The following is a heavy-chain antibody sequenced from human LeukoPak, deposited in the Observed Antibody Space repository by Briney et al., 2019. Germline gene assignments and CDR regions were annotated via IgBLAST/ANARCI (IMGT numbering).Heavy chain of an antibody. CDR2: TSGSGTHT. V-gene: IGHV3-23*01. J-gene: IGHJ5*02. CDR3: AKAADSGLGFWVFNP. D-gene: IGHD6-19*01. CDR1: GFTFSNYA. Sequence: PGGSLRLSCAASGFTFSNYAMSWVRQAPGKGLEWVSATSGSGTHTYYADSVKGRFTLSRDNSKNMVYLQMNSLRAADTAVYYCAKAADSGLGFWVFNPWGQGTRVTVSS.